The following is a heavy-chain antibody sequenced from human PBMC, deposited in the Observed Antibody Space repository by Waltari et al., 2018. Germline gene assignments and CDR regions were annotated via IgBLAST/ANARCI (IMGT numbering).Heavy chain of an antibody. Sequence: QLQLQESGPGLVKPSETLSLTCTVSGGSISSSSYYWGWIRQPPGKGLEWIGSIYYSGSTYYNPSLKSRVTISVDTSKNQFSLKLSSVTAADTAVYYCARALDLWFGSRLAFDIWGQGTMVTVSS. D-gene: IGHD3-10*01. J-gene: IGHJ3*02. CDR2: IYYSGST. CDR3: ARALDLWFGSRLAFDI. CDR1: GGSISSSSYY. V-gene: IGHV4-39*01.